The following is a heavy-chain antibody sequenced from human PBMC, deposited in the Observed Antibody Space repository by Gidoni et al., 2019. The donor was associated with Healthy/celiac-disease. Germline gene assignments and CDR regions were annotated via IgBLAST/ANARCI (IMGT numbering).Heavy chain of an antibody. V-gene: IGHV3-74*01. CDR3: AREGIVVVLNDAFDI. CDR2: INRDGSST. CDR1: GFTFSSYW. D-gene: IGHD3-22*01. J-gene: IGHJ3*02. Sequence: EVQLVESGGGLVQPGGSLRLSCAASGFTFSSYWMHWVRQAPGKGLVWVSRINRDGSSTSYADSVKGRFTISRDNAKNTLYLKMNSLRAEDTAVYYCAREGIVVVLNDAFDIWGQGTMVTVSS.